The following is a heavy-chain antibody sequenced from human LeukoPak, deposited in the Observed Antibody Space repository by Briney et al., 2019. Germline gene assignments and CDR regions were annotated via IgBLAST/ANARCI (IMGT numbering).Heavy chain of an antibody. Sequence: GGSLRLSCAASGFTFSSYSMNWVRQAPGKGLEWVSSISSSGSYTCYADSLKGRFTISRDNAKNSLSLQMNSLRAEDTAVYYCARDSRDYYDSSGYGRLSYWGQGTLVTVSS. J-gene: IGHJ4*02. V-gene: IGHV3-21*01. CDR3: ARDSRDYYDSSGYGRLSY. CDR1: GFTFSSYS. CDR2: ISSSGSYT. D-gene: IGHD3-22*01.